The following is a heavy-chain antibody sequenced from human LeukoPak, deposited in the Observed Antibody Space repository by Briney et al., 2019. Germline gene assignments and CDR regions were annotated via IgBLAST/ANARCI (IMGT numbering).Heavy chain of an antibody. Sequence: GGSLRLSCAASGFTFSNAWMSWVRQAPGKGLEWVGRIKSKTDGGTTDYAAPVKGRFTISRDDSKNTLYLQMNSLKTEDTAVYYCARGDSSGWYFDYWGQGTLVTVSS. CDR2: IKSKTDGGTT. CDR3: ARGDSSGWYFDY. D-gene: IGHD6-19*01. CDR1: GFTFSNAW. V-gene: IGHV3-15*01. J-gene: IGHJ4*02.